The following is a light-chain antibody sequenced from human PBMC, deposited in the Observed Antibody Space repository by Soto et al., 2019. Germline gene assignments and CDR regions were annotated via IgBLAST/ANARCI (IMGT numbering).Light chain of an antibody. J-gene: IGKJ5*01. CDR1: QTISTS. Sequence: DIQMTQSPSTLSAFVGDRVTITCRASQTISTSLAWYQQKPGKAPNLLIYDASNLEIGVPSRFSGSGSGTHFTFTISSLQTEDIGTYYCQQYDILPITFGRGTRLEI. V-gene: IGKV1-33*01. CDR2: DAS. CDR3: QQYDILPIT.